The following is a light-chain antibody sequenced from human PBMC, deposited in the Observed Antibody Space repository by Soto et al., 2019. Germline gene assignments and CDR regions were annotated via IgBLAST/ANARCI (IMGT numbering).Light chain of an antibody. CDR2: AAS. Sequence: DIQMTQSPSSLSASVGDRVTITCRASQSISSYLNWYQQKPGKAPKLLIYAASSLQSGVPSRFSGSGSGTDFTLTISSLQPEDFATYYCQQYNNWPPWTFGQGTRWIS. V-gene: IGKV1-39*01. CDR3: QQYNNWPPWT. CDR1: QSISSY. J-gene: IGKJ1*01.